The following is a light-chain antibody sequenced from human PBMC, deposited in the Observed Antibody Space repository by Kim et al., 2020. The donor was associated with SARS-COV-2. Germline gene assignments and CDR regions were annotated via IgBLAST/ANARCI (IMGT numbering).Light chain of an antibody. CDR3: QQGNTFPLT. CDR1: QGISSW. CDR2: AAS. V-gene: IGKV1-12*01. Sequence: ASIGDRVTITCRASQGISSWLSWYQRKPGKAPKLLIYAASTLQSGVPSRFSGSGSGTDFTLTISSLQPEDFATYSCQQGNTFPLTFGGGTKVDIK. J-gene: IGKJ4*01.